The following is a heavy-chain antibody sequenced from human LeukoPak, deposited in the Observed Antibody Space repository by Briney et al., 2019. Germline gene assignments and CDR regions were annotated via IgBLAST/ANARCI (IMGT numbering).Heavy chain of an antibody. CDR1: GGSISSYY. CDR2: INHSGST. CDR3: ARLYYDSRRASDY. D-gene: IGHD3-22*01. Sequence: SETLSLTCTVSGGSISSYYWSWIRQPPGKGLEWIGEINHSGSTNYNPSLKSRVTISVDTSKNQFSLKLSSVTAADTAVYYCARLYYDSRRASDYWGQGTLVTVSS. V-gene: IGHV4-34*01. J-gene: IGHJ4*02.